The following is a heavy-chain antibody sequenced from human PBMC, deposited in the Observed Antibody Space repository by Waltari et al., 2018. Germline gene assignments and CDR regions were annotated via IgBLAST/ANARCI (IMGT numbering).Heavy chain of an antibody. CDR2: IHYSGTT. J-gene: IGHJ4*02. Sequence: QVQLQESGPGLVKPSEPLSLMCTVSGGSISSNYWSWIRQPPGKGLEWIGYIHYSGTTNHNPSLKSRVTISVDTSKNQFSLKLSSVTAADTAVYYCARQRPLQSGRNFDCWGQGTLVTVSS. V-gene: IGHV4-59*13. CDR3: ARQRPLQSGRNFDC. D-gene: IGHD1-1*01. CDR1: GGSISSNY.